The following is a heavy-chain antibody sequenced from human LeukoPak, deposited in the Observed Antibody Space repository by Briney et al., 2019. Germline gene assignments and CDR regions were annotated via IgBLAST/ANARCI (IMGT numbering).Heavy chain of an antibody. CDR1: GFTFSSYA. D-gene: IGHD1-26*01. CDR2: ISGSGDST. J-gene: IGHJ3*01. Sequence: GGSLRLSCAASGFTFSSYAMSWVRQAPGKGLEWVSAISGSGDSTYYADSVKGRFTISRDNSKNTLYLQMNSLKTEDTAVYYCTRGYSGRSAYAFDVWGQGTMVTVSS. CDR3: TRGYSGRSAYAFDV. V-gene: IGHV3-23*01.